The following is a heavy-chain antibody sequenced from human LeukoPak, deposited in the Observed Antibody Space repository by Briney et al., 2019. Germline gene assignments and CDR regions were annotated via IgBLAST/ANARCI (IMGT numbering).Heavy chain of an antibody. CDR3: ARGGSRTPGGYYYYYMDV. Sequence: ASVKVSCKASGYTFTNYDINWVRQAAGRGPEWMGWMNPNSGDTSYAQDFQGRVTMTRNTSISAAYMELSSLRSDDTAVYYCARGGSRTPGGYYYYYMDVWGKGTKVTVSS. CDR2: MNPNSGDT. J-gene: IGHJ6*03. CDR1: GYTFTNYD. V-gene: IGHV1-8*01. D-gene: IGHD1-1*01.